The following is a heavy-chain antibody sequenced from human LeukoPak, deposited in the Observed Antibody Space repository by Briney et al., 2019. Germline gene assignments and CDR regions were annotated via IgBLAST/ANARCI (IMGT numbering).Heavy chain of an antibody. V-gene: IGHV3-23*01. Sequence: PGGSLRLSCAASGFTFITYAMSWVRQAPGKGLEWVSAISGSGGSTYYAESVKGRVTISRDNSKNTLYLQMNSLRAEDTAVYYCAKGSCSGGSCYDWDYWGQGTLVTVSS. CDR2: ISGSGGST. J-gene: IGHJ4*02. CDR3: AKGSCSGGSCYDWDY. D-gene: IGHD2-15*01. CDR1: GFTFITYA.